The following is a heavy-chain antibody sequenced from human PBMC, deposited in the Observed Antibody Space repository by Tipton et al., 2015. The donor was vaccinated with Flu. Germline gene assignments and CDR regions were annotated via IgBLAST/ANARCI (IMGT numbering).Heavy chain of an antibody. D-gene: IGHD3-10*02. CDR2: IDTNGDT. CDR3: ARLSYYDVDLKNFYFDH. V-gene: IGHV4-4*07. Sequence: TLSLTCSISGASISSYYWSWFRQPAGKGLEWIGRIDTNGDTNYNPSLKSRVTMSVDRSKNQFSLYLTSVTAADTAVYYCARLSYYDVDLKNFYFDHWGQGALVTVSS. CDR1: GASISSYY. J-gene: IGHJ4*02.